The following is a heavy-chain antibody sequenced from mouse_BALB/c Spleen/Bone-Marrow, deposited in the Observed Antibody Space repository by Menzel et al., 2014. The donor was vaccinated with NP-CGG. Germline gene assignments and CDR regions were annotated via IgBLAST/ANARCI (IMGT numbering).Heavy chain of an antibody. CDR1: GYTFTSYW. CDR2: INPSNGRT. J-gene: IGHJ1*01. V-gene: IGHV1S81*02. Sequence: QVQLQQSGAELVKPGASVKLSCKASGYTFTSYWMHWVKQRPGQGLEWIGEINPSNGRTNYNEKFKSKATLTVDKSSSTAYMQLSSLTSEDSAVYNCAPYYGYDWYFDVWGAGTTVIVSS. CDR3: APYYGYDWYFDV. D-gene: IGHD2-9*01.